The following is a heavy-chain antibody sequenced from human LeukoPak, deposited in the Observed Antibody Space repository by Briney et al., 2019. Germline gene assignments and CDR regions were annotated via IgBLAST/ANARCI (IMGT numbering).Heavy chain of an antibody. CDR1: GFTVKRNG. CDR3: AKSGVGVTMVGHFDS. V-gene: IGHV3-23*01. Sequence: GASLRLAGAAWGFTVKRNGVGCGGHGTGKGMEGVSGISGSGGSTYYVDSVKGRFTISRDNSKNTLYLQMNSLRAEDTALYYCAKSGVGVTMVGHFDSWGQGPLVTVSS. CDR2: ISGSGGST. J-gene: IGHJ4*02. D-gene: IGHD3-10*01.